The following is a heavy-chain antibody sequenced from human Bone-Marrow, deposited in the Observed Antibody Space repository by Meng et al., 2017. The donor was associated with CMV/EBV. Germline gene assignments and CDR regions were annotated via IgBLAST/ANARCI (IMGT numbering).Heavy chain of an antibody. V-gene: IGHV3-21*01. Sequence: GESLKISCAASGFTFSSYSMNWVRQAPGKGLEWVSSISSSSKYIYYADSVKGRFTISRDNAKNSLYLQMQSLRPEDTAVYYCARDYGWELRGEVGYWGQGTLVTVSS. D-gene: IGHD1-26*01. CDR1: GFTFSSYS. CDR2: ISSSSKYI. CDR3: ARDYGWELRGEVGY. J-gene: IGHJ4*02.